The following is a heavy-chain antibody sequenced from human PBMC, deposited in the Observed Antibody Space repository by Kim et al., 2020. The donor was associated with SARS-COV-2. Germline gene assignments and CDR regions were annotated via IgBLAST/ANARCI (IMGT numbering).Heavy chain of an antibody. Sequence: SVKGRFTSSRDNSKNTLYLQMNSLRAEDTAVYYCARDSLGVSAPSDAFDIWGQGTMVTVSS. J-gene: IGHJ3*02. V-gene: IGHV3-30*01. D-gene: IGHD3-16*01. CDR3: ARDSLGVSAPSDAFDI.